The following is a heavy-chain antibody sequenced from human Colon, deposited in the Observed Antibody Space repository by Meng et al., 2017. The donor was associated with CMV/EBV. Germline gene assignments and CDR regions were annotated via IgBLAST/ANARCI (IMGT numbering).Heavy chain of an antibody. Sequence: GGSLRLSCAASGFTFSNAWMSWVRPAPGKGLEWVGRIKSKTDGGTTDYAAHVKGRFTISRDDSTNTLYLQMNSLKTEDTAVYYCTTEKYWLIPIFGVVGVWGQGTLVTVSS. CDR1: GFTFSNAW. D-gene: IGHD3-3*01. CDR2: IKSKTDGGTT. V-gene: IGHV3-15*01. J-gene: IGHJ4*02. CDR3: TTEKYWLIPIFGVVGV.